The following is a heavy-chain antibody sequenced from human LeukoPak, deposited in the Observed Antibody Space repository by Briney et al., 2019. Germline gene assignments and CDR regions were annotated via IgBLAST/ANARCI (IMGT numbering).Heavy chain of an antibody. CDR1: GGSISSYY. CDR3: AASSSSVYYYYYMDV. J-gene: IGHJ6*03. V-gene: IGHV4-4*07. CDR2: IYTSGST. D-gene: IGHD6-6*01. Sequence: SETLSLTCTVSGGSISSYYRSWIRQPAGKGLEWIGRIYTSGSTNYNPSLKSRVTMSVDTSKNQFSLKLSSVTAADTAVYYCAASSSSVYYYYYMDVWGKGTTVTVSS.